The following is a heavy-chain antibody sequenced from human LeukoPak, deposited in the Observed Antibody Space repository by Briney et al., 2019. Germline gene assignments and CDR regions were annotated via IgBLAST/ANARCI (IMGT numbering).Heavy chain of an antibody. Sequence: GGSLRLSCAASGFTFSSYSMNWVRQAPGKGLEWVSSISSSSSYIYYADSVKGRFTISRDSAKNSLYLQMNSLRAEDTAVYYCARDHHRRLYDSQARDTFDIWGQGTMVTVSS. CDR3: ARDHHRRLYDSQARDTFDI. D-gene: IGHD3-22*01. J-gene: IGHJ3*02. CDR1: GFTFSSYS. CDR2: ISSSSSYI. V-gene: IGHV3-21*01.